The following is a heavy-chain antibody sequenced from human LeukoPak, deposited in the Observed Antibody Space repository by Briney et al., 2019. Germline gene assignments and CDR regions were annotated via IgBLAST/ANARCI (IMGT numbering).Heavy chain of an antibody. V-gene: IGHV1-2*02. CDR1: GDTFTGYY. Sequence: ASVKVSCKASGDTFTGYYMHWVRQAPGQGLEWMGWINPNSGGTNYAQKFQGRVTMTRDTSISTAYMELSRLRSDDTAVYYCAREGYSGSFGDAFDIWGQGAMVTVSS. J-gene: IGHJ3*02. CDR2: INPNSGGT. CDR3: AREGYSGSFGDAFDI. D-gene: IGHD1-26*01.